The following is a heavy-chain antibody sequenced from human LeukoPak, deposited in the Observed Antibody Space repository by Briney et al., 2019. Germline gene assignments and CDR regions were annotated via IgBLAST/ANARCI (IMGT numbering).Heavy chain of an antibody. J-gene: IGHJ4*02. Sequence: GGSLRLSCAASGFTFPYYEMNWIRQAPGKGLVWISYISRSGDTVYYADSVKGRFTISRDRAENSLYLQMNSLRAEDTAVYYCARTRSGYNLFDYWGQGTLVTVSS. V-gene: IGHV3-48*03. CDR3: ARTRSGYNLFDY. D-gene: IGHD5-24*01. CDR2: ISRSGDTV. CDR1: GFTFPYYE.